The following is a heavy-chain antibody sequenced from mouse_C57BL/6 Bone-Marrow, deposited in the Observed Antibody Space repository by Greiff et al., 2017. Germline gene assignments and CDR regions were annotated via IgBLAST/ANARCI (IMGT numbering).Heavy chain of an antibody. CDR2: IWGDGST. V-gene: IGHV2-3*01. J-gene: IGHJ1*03. D-gene: IGHD2-3*01. CDR3: VKRGTVSRDGYYFWYFDV. Sequence: VKLMESGPGLVAPSQSLSITCTVSGFSLTNYGVSWVRQPPGKGLEWLGVIWGDGSTSYHSALIYRLSISKDHSTSQAFLKLLSMQIDDTSPYYCVKRGTVSRDGYYFWYFDVWGTGTTVTVSS. CDR1: GFSLTNYG.